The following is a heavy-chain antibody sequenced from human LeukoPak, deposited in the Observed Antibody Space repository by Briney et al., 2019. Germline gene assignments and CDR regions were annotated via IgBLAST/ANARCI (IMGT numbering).Heavy chain of an antibody. D-gene: IGHD6-13*01. CDR2: ISYDGGDK. J-gene: IGHJ1*01. CDR3: ARDDPASRGSWFFQH. CDR1: GFTFSSHA. Sequence: GGSLRLSCAASGFTFSSHAMHWVRQAPGKGLEWVAVISYDGGDKSYADSVKGRSTISRDNSKYTLYVQMNSLRAEDTAVYYCARDDPASRGSWFFQHWGQGTLVTVSS. V-gene: IGHV3-30*04.